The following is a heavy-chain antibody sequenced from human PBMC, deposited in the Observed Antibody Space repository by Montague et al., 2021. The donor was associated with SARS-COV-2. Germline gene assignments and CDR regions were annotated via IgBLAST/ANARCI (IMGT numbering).Heavy chain of an antibody. J-gene: IGHJ4*02. D-gene: IGHD5-12*01. CDR3: ARAHSGSWAHLDN. Sequence: TLSPTCTVSGGSISSGSYYWSWIRQPTGKGLEWIGRIYTSGTTDYSFCLKSRVTISVDTSKNQFSLKLTSVTAADTAVYYCARAHSGSWAHLDNWGQGSLVTVSS. CDR1: GGSISSGSYY. CDR2: IYTSGTT. V-gene: IGHV4-61*02.